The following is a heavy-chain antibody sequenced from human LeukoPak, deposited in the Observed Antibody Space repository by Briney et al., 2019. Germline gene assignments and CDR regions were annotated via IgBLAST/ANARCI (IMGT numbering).Heavy chain of an antibody. J-gene: IGHJ6*03. D-gene: IGHD3-10*01. Sequence: PGGSLGLSCAASGFTFSSAWMTWVRQAPGKGLEWVGRIKSKTDGGTTDYAAPVKGRFTISRDDSKNTLYLQMNSLKTEDTAVYYCTTDPYAYYFGSGYYYYMDVWGKGTTVTVSS. V-gene: IGHV3-15*01. CDR3: TTDPYAYYFGSGYYYYMDV. CDR2: IKSKTDGGTT. CDR1: GFTFSSAW.